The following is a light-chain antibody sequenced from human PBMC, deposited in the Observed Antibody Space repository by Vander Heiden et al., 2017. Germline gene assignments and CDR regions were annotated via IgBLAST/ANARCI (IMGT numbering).Light chain of an antibody. J-gene: IGKJ1*01. CDR2: SAS. Sequence: IQLTQSLSSVSASVGDRVTITCRASQCISNWLAWYQQIPGKAPKLLISSASSLQSGVPSRFSGSGSGTDFILTISTLQPEDFATYYCQQANSFPRTFGQGTKVEIK. V-gene: IGKV1-12*01. CDR3: QQANSFPRT. CDR1: QCISNW.